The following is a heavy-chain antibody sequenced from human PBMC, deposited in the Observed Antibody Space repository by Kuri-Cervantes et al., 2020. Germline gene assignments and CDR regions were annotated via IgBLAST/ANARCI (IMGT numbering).Heavy chain of an antibody. J-gene: IGHJ4*02. D-gene: IGHD1-26*01. V-gene: IGHV3-23*01. CDR2: ISGSGGST. CDR3: AKGSRTSRPYFFDY. Sequence: LSLTCAASGFTFSSYAMSWVRQAPGKGLEWVSAISGSGGSTYYADSVRGRFTISSDNSRNTLYLQMNSLRGEDTAVYYCAKGSRTSRPYFFDYWGQGTLVTVSS. CDR1: GFTFSSYA.